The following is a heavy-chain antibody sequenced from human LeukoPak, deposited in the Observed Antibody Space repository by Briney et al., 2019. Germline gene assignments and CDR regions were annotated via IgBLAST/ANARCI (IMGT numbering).Heavy chain of an antibody. CDR1: GGSISSGGYY. V-gene: IGHV4-30-4*08. CDR3: ASQARGYYGSGSDRDWFDP. Sequence: SQTLSLTCTVSGGSISSGGYYWSWIRQPPGKGLEWIGYIYYSGSTYYNPSLKSRVTISVDTSKNQFSLKLSSVTAADTAVYYCASQARGYYGSGSDRDWFDPWGQGTLVTVSS. D-gene: IGHD3-10*01. J-gene: IGHJ5*02. CDR2: IYYSGST.